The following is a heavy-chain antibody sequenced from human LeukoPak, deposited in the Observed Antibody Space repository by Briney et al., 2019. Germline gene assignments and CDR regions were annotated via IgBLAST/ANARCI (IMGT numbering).Heavy chain of an antibody. J-gene: IGHJ4*02. D-gene: IGHD5-18*01. CDR3: ASSGYSYGYFDY. V-gene: IGHV3-9*01. CDR1: GFTFDDYA. Sequence: GRSLRLSCAASGFTFDDYAMHWVRQAPGKGLEWVSGISWNSGSIGYADSVKGRFTISRDNAKNSLYLQMNSLRAEDTAVYYCASSGYSYGYFDYWGQGTLVTVSS. CDR2: ISWNSGSI.